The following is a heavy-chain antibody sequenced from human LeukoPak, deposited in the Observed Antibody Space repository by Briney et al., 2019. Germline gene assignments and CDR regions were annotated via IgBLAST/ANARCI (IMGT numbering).Heavy chain of an antibody. CDR1: GYSISSGYY. CDR3: ARRYGSYSQNLFDY. V-gene: IGHV4-38-2*01. J-gene: IGHJ4*02. Sequence: PSETLSLTCAVSGYSISSGYYWGWLRQPPGEGLEWIGSIYHSGSTYYNPSLKSRVTISVDTSKNQFSLKLSSVTAADTAVYYCARRYGSYSQNLFDYWGQGTLLTVSS. CDR2: IYHSGST. D-gene: IGHD3-10*01.